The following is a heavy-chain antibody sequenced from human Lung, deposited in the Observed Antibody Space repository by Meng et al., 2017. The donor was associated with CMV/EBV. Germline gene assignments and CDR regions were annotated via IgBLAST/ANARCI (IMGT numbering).Heavy chain of an antibody. V-gene: IGHV3-7*01. CDR1: GFTFSSYW. J-gene: IGHJ4*02. D-gene: IGHD3-22*01. CDR3: ARGYYYDSKVEHY. Sequence: GGSLRLSXAASGFTFSSYWMSWVRQAPGKGLEWVANIKQDGSEKYYVDSVKGRFTISRDNAKNSLYLQMNSLRAEDTAVYYCARGYYYDSKVEHYWGQGTLVTVSS. CDR2: IKQDGSEK.